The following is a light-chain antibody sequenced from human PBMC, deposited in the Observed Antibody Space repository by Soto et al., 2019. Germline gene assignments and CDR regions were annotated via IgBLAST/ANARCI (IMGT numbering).Light chain of an antibody. CDR2: GAS. CDR3: QQYGGATPST. Sequence: GLCHSASTVSLSTWERATLTCLASQMVRNNYLAWYQQKPGLPPMLLIYGASSRATGIPDRFSGSGSGTDFTLTISRREPEDFAVYYCQQYGGATPSTFGQGTRLEI. CDR1: QMVRNNY. J-gene: IGKJ5*01. V-gene: IGKV3-20*01.